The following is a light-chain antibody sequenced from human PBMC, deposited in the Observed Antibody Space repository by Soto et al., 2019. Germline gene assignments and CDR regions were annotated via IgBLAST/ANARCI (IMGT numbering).Light chain of an antibody. CDR2: GAS. CDR3: QQYNNWPWT. J-gene: IGKJ1*01. V-gene: IGKV3-15*01. Sequence: IVLTQSPATLSVSPGGRATLSCRASQSISDTLAWYKQKPGQAPRLLIHGASTRATGFPARFSGSGSGTDLTLTISSLQSEDGEIYECQQYNNWPWTFGQGTKVDIK. CDR1: QSISDT.